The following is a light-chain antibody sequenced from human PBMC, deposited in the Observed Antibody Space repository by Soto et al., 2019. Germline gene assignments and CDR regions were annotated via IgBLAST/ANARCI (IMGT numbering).Light chain of an antibody. V-gene: IGLV2-14*01. CDR1: SSNIGSNA. Sequence: QSVLTQPPSASGTPGQRVTISCSGSSSNIGSNAVYWYQQDPGKVPKLMIYEVSNRPSGVSNRFSGSKSGNTASLTISGLQAEDEADYYCCSYTSSSTLVFGGGTKLTVL. CDR3: CSYTSSSTLV. CDR2: EVS. J-gene: IGLJ3*02.